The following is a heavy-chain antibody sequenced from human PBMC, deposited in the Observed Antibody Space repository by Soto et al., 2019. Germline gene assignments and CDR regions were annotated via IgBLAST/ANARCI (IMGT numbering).Heavy chain of an antibody. V-gene: IGHV1-46*01. CDR3: ARFPAIVGDDFWSGYSYYFDY. D-gene: IGHD3-3*01. CDR1: GYTFTSYY. CDR2: INPSGGST. Sequence: GASVKVSCKASGYTFTSYYMHWVRQAPGQGLEWMGIINPSGGSTSYAQKFQGRVTMTRDTSTSTVYMELSSLRSEDTAVYYCARFPAIVGDDFWSGYSYYFDYWGQGTLVTVDS. J-gene: IGHJ4*02.